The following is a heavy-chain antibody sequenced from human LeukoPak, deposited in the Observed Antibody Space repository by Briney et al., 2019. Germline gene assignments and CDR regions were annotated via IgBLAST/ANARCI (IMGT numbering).Heavy chain of an antibody. CDR3: AGGYDF. CDR1: GGSISSSNW. V-gene: IGHV4-4*02. Sequence: SETLSLTCAVSGGSISSSNWWSWVRQPPGKGLEWIGEIYRSGRTNYNPSLKSRVIISVDKSKNQFSLKLSSVTAADTAVYYCAGGYDFWGQGTLVTVSS. CDR2: IYRSGRT. J-gene: IGHJ4*02. D-gene: IGHD3-3*01.